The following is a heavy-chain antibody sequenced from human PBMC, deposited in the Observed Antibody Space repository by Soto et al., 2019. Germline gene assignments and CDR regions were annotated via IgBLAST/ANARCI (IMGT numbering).Heavy chain of an antibody. CDR3: ARDRQWGLRVAFDI. V-gene: IGHV3-30-3*01. D-gene: IGHD1-26*01. CDR2: ISYDGSNK. CDR1: GFTFSSYA. J-gene: IGHJ3*02. Sequence: QVQLVEPGGGVVQPGRSLGLSCAASGFTFSSYAMHWVRQAPGKGLEWVAVISYDGSNKYYADSVKGRFTISRDNSRNTLYLQMNSLRAEDTAVYYCARDRQWGLRVAFDIWGQGTMVTVSS.